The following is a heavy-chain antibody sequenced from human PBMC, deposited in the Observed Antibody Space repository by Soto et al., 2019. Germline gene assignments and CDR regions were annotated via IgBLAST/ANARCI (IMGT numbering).Heavy chain of an antibody. V-gene: IGHV1-2*04. CDR3: ARFLPGYCSGGSCYSIDAFDI. CDR1: GYTFTGYY. D-gene: IGHD2-15*01. Sequence: ASVKVSCKASGYTFTGYYMHWVRQAPGQGLEWMGWINPNSGGTNYAQKFQGWVTMTRDTSISTAYMELSRLRSDDTAAYYCARFLPGYCSGGSCYSIDAFDIWGQGTMVTVSS. J-gene: IGHJ3*02. CDR2: INPNSGGT.